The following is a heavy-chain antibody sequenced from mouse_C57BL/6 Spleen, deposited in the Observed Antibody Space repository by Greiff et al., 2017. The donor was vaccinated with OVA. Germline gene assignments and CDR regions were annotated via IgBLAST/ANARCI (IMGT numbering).Heavy chain of an antibody. D-gene: IGHD3-2*02. CDR3: AREGPRGAAQAHY. Sequence: QVQLQQPGAELVKPGASVKMSCKASGYTFTSYWITWVKQRPGQGLEWIGDIYPGSGSTNYNEKFKSKATLTVAPFSSTAYWQLSSLTSEDSAVYYRAREGPRGAAQAHYWGQGTTLTVSS. CDR2: IYPGSGST. CDR1: GYTFTSYW. J-gene: IGHJ2*01. V-gene: IGHV1-55*01.